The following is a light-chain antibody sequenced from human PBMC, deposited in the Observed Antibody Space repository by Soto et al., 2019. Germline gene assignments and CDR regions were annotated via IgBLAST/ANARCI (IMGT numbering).Light chain of an antibody. CDR1: ESVSTSY. CDR3: QHYGTSAL. V-gene: IGKV3-20*01. CDR2: GAS. Sequence: EIVLTQSPGTLSLSPGERVTLSCRASESVSTSYLDWYQQKPGQAPRLLIYGASGRATGIPDRFSVSASGTDFTLTISRLEPEDFAVYYCQHYGTSALFGPGTKVDIK. J-gene: IGKJ3*01.